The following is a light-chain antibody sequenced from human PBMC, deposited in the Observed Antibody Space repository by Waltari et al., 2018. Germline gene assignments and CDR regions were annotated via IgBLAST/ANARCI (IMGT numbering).Light chain of an antibody. CDR1: SSDVGGYNY. J-gene: IGLJ1*01. CDR3: SSYTSSSTFV. Sequence: QSALTQPASVSGSPGQSITISCTGTSSDVGGYNYVSWYQQHPGKAPKLMIYGVSKRPSGVFNRFSGSKSGNTASLTISGLQAEDEADYYCSSYTSSSTFVFGTGTKVTVL. V-gene: IGLV2-14*01. CDR2: GVS.